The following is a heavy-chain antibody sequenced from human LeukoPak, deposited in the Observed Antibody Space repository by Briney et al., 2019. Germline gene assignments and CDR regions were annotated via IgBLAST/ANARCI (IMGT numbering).Heavy chain of an antibody. CDR3: ARNRDYGDHDY. Sequence: GGSLRLSCAASGFTFSSYSMNWVRQTPGKGLECISYISSGSTKYYAESVRGRFTISRDNVKNSLLLEMNSLRPEDTAIYYCARNRDYGDHDYWGQGTLVTVSS. V-gene: IGHV3-48*01. J-gene: IGHJ4*02. D-gene: IGHD4-17*01. CDR1: GFTFSSYS. CDR2: ISSGSTK.